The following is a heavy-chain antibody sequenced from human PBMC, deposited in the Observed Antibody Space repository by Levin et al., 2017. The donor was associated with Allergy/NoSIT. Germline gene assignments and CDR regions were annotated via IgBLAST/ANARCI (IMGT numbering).Heavy chain of an antibody. D-gene: IGHD1-20*01. Sequence: SFPSSLYTFHSYYMHWVRQAPGQFLSFLFFLPPPLFFPPSSQRFQGRVTMTRDTSISTAYMELTSLRSDDTAVYFCTREPYDNWNHAFDIWGQGTMVTVSS. CDR1: LYTFHSYY. CDR3: TREPYDNWNHAFDI. CDR2: LPPPLFFP. V-gene: IGHV1-2*02. J-gene: IGHJ3*02.